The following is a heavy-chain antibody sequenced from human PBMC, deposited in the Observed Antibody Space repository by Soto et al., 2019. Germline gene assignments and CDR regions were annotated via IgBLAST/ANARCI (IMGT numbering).Heavy chain of an antibody. CDR1: GCTFSSYS. Sequence: EVQLVESGGGLVKPGGSLRLSCAASGCTFSSYSMNWVRQDPGKGLEWVSASSSSSNYIYYADSVKGRFTIPRDNAKNSLYLQMNSMSAEDTAVDYGASQLDPWGQRTLVTVSS. V-gene: IGHV3-21*01. CDR2: SSSSSNYI. J-gene: IGHJ5*02. D-gene: IGHD2-2*01. CDR3: ASQLDP.